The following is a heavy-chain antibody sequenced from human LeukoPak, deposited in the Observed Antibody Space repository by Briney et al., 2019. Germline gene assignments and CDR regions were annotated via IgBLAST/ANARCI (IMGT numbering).Heavy chain of an antibody. Sequence: GASVKVSCKASGYMLSNYNMQWVRQAPGKGLEWMGGFDPEDGETIYAQKFQGRVTMTEDTSTDTAYMELSSLRSEDTAVYYCATEVMGSSWRPFDYWGQGTLVTVSS. V-gene: IGHV1-24*01. CDR2: FDPEDGET. CDR3: ATEVMGSSWRPFDY. J-gene: IGHJ4*02. CDR1: GYMLSNYN. D-gene: IGHD6-13*01.